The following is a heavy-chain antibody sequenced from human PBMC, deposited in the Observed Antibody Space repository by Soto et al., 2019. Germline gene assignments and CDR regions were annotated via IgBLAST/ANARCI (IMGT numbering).Heavy chain of an antibody. Sequence: EVQLVESGGGLVQPGGSLRLSCAASGFTFSNSWMNWVRQAPGKGLEWVANIKEDGTAKYYLDSVKGRFTVSRDNVKNSLYLQMNSLRAEDTAMYYCKPDRGYLTFDYWGPGTLVTVSS. J-gene: IGHJ4*02. V-gene: IGHV3-7*01. CDR3: KPDRGYLTFDY. D-gene: IGHD3-22*01. CDR2: IKEDGTAK. CDR1: GFTFSNSW.